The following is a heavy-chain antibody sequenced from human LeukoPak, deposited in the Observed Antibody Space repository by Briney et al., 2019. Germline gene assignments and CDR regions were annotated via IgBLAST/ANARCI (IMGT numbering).Heavy chain of an antibody. CDR1: GFTFSSYA. V-gene: IGHV3-30*04. D-gene: IGHD2-15*01. CDR3: ARVQGSGVRSPYTNWFDP. CDR2: ISYDGSNK. Sequence: PGRSLRLSCAASGFTFSSYAMHWVRQAPGKGLEWVAVISYDGSNKYYADSVKGRFTISRDNAKNSLYLQMNSLRAEDTAVYYCARVQGSGVRSPYTNWFDPWGQGTLVTVSS. J-gene: IGHJ5*02.